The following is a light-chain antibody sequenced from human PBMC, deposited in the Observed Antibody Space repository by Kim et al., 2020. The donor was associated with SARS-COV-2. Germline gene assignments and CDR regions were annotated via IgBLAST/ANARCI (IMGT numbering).Light chain of an antibody. Sequence: SQMTQSPSTLSASVGDRVTITCQASQDITNCLNWYQQRPGKAPRLLIYDASTLEAGVPSRFRGSGSGTEFTFTIPSLQPEDVATYYCQQSPHPHSFGQGTKLEL. CDR2: DAS. J-gene: IGKJ2*01. CDR1: QDITNC. V-gene: IGKV1-33*01. CDR3: QQSPHPHS.